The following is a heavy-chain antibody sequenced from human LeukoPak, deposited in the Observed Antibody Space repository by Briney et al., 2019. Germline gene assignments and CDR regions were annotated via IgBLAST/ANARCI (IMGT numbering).Heavy chain of an antibody. CDR1: GFTFDDYA. J-gene: IGHJ4*02. CDR2: ISGDGRAS. D-gene: IGHD1-26*01. Sequence: GGSLRLSCVASGFTFDDYAMHWVRQAPGKGLEWVSLISGDGRASRYADSVKGRVTISRDNSRNSLFLQMNSLRPEDTALYYCANLADSGVGSREEGFDYWGRGMLVTVSS. CDR3: ANLADSGVGSREEGFDY. V-gene: IGHV3-43*02.